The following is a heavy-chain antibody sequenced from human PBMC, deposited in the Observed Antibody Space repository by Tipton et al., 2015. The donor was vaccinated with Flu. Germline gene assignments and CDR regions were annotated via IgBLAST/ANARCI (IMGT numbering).Heavy chain of an antibody. CDR2: IYPGDSDT. J-gene: IGHJ4*02. V-gene: IGHV5-51*03. CDR1: GYNFNSYW. Sequence: VQLVQSGAEVKKPGESLKISCKASGYNFNSYWIAWVRQMPGKGLEWMGIIYPGDSDTRYSPSFQGQVTITADKSINTAYLQWSSLKAPDTAMYYCARRGDGYIWDFEYWGQGTLVTVSS. CDR3: ARRGDGYIWDFEY. D-gene: IGHD5-24*01.